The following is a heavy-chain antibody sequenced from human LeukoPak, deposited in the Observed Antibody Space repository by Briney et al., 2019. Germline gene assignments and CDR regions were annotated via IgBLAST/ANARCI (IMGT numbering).Heavy chain of an antibody. CDR1: GSTFSSYG. CDR2: IWYDGSNK. Sequence: PGGSLRLSCAASGSTFSSYGMHWVRQAPGKGLEWVAVIWYDGSNKYYADSVKGRFTISRDNSKNTLYLQMNSLRAEDTAVYYCARDADYYYGSGSYKSLGLFDYWGQGTLVTVSS. J-gene: IGHJ4*02. D-gene: IGHD3-10*01. V-gene: IGHV3-33*01. CDR3: ARDADYYYGSGSYKSLGLFDY.